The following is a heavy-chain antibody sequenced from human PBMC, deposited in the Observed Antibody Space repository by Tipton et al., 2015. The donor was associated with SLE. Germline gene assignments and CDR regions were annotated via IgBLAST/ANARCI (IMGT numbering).Heavy chain of an antibody. J-gene: IGHJ4*02. V-gene: IGHV4-59*11. D-gene: IGHD1/OR15-1a*01. CDR1: GGSISSHS. CDR3: ARERGNRANFDY. Sequence: TLSLTCTVSGGSISSHSWSWIRQPPGKGLEWIGYIYYSGSTNYNPSLKSRVTISVDTSKNQFSLKLSSVTAADTAVYYCARERGNRANFDYWGQGTLVTVSS. CDR2: IYYSGST.